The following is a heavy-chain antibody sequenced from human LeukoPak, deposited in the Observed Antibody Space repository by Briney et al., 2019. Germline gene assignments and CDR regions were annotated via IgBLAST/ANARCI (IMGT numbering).Heavy chain of an antibody. CDR2: IYTSGST. Sequence: SETLSLTCTVSGGSISSYYWSWIRQPPGKGLEWIGYIYTSGSTNYNPSLKSRVTISVDTSKHQFSLKLSSVTAADTAVYYCARGTGYSYGSYYMDVWGKGTTVTVSS. CDR1: GGSISSYY. J-gene: IGHJ6*03. D-gene: IGHD5-18*01. CDR3: ARGTGYSYGSYYMDV. V-gene: IGHV4-4*09.